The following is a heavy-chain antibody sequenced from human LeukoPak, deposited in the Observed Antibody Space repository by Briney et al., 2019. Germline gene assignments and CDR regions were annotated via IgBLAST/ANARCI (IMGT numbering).Heavy chain of an antibody. Sequence: PGESLRLSCVASGFTFSRYAMTWVRQAPGKGLQWVSTISGSDSATFYADSVKGRFTVSRDNSKSTLYLLMNSLRAEDTAVYYCGKTTLRFFELAREGVFEYLGQGTLVTVSS. J-gene: IGHJ4*02. CDR3: GKTTLRFFELAREGVFEY. V-gene: IGHV3-23*01. D-gene: IGHD3-3*01. CDR1: GFTFSRYA. CDR2: ISGSDSAT.